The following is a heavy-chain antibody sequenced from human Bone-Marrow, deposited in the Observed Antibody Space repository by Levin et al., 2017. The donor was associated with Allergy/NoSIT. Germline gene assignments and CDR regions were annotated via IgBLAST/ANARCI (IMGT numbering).Heavy chain of an antibody. CDR1: GFTFSSYG. D-gene: IGHD2-2*02. J-gene: IGHJ5*02. Sequence: QRGESLKISCAASGFTFSSYGMHWVRQAPGKGLEWVAVIWYDGSNKYYADSVKGRFTISRDNSKNTLYLQMNSLRAEDTAVYYCARDRVKVPAAILGWFDPWGQGTLVTVSS. CDR3: ARDRVKVPAAILGWFDP. V-gene: IGHV3-33*01. CDR2: IWYDGSNK.